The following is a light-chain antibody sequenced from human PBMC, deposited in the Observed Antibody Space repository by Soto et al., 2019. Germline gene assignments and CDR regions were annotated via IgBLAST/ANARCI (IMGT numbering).Light chain of an antibody. CDR2: GAS. CDR3: QQYGSSPPT. J-gene: IGKJ1*01. Sequence: ERVLTQSPGTLSLSPGERATLSCRASQSVSSSYLAWYQQKPGQAPRLLIYGASSRATGIPDRFSGSGSGTDFTLTISRLEPEDFAVYSCQQYGSSPPTFGQGTKVEIK. CDR1: QSVSSSY. V-gene: IGKV3-20*01.